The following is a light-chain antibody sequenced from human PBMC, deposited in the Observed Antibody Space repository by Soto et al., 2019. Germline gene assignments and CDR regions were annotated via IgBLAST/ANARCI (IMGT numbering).Light chain of an antibody. CDR1: QTISTY. Sequence: DIQMTQSPSSLSASVGDRVTITCRASQTISTYLNWYHQKPGKAPKLLIYAASTLQSGVPSRFSGSKSGTDFTLTISSLQPEDFATYYCQQSYSTPLTFGGGTKVDI. V-gene: IGKV1-39*01. CDR3: QQSYSTPLT. CDR2: AAS. J-gene: IGKJ4*01.